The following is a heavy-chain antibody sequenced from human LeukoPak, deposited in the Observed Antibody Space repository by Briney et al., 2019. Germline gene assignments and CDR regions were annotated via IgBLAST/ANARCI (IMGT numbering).Heavy chain of an antibody. CDR2: ISGSAGST. J-gene: IGHJ6*02. CDR3: AKASYYYYNGRDV. V-gene: IGHV3-23*01. Sequence: PGGSLRLSCATSGFTFSSYAMSWVRQAPGRGLEWVSVISGSAGSTFYADSVKGRFTISRDNSKNTVYLQMNSLRAEDTALYHWAKASYYYYNGRDVWGQGTTVTVSS. CDR1: GFTFSSYA.